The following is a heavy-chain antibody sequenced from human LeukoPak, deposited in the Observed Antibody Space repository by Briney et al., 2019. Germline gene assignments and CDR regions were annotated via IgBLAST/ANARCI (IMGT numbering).Heavy chain of an antibody. Sequence: GGSLRLSCAASGFVFSASYMSWVRKAPGKGLEWVATIKPDGSERYHVDSVSGRFTISRDNTNDSLFLQMNSLRVDDTAVYYCVRGGTYWTVSWGQGTLVNVS. CDR3: VRGGTYWTVS. V-gene: IGHV3-7*01. CDR2: IKPDGSER. CDR1: GFVFSASY. J-gene: IGHJ5*01.